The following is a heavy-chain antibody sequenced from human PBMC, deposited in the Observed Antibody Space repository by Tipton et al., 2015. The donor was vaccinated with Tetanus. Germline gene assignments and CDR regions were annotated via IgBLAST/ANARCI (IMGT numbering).Heavy chain of an antibody. V-gene: IGHV4-59*01. J-gene: IGHJ5*02. CDR3: ARDHRLSASYAGWFDP. CDR1: GGPINPYY. D-gene: IGHD2-8*01. Sequence: GLVKPSETLSLTCSVSGGPINPYYWSWIRQPPGKGLEWIGNIYSSGSTYYNPSLKSRVTISVDTSRNQFSLRLKSVTPADTAMYYCARDHRLSASYAGWFDPWGQGTLVTVSS. CDR2: IYSSGST.